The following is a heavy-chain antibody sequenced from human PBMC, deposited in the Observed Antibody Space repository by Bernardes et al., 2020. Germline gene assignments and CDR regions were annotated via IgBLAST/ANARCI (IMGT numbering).Heavy chain of an antibody. J-gene: IGHJ3*02. Sequence: ASVKVSCKASGYTFSSYDINWVRQATGQGLEWMGWMNPKNGNTGYVQKFQDRVTMTRDTSTNTAYMELSSLSSEDTAVYYCAHRALDGYVRAFDIWGQGTMVTVSS. D-gene: IGHD5-12*01. CDR2: MNPKNGNT. V-gene: IGHV1-8*01. CDR1: GYTFSSYD. CDR3: AHRALDGYVRAFDI.